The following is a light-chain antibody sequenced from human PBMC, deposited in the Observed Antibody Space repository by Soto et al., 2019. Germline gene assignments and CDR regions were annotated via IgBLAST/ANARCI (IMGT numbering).Light chain of an antibody. Sequence: EIVLTQSPGTLSLSPGERATLSCRASQSVSSSYLAWYQQKHGQAPRLLIYDASSRAAGIPDRFSSGGAGTDFTLTISRLEHEDFAEYYCQQYGTSPWTFGQGTKVEIK. CDR1: QSVSSSY. J-gene: IGKJ1*01. CDR2: DAS. CDR3: QQYGTSPWT. V-gene: IGKV3-20*01.